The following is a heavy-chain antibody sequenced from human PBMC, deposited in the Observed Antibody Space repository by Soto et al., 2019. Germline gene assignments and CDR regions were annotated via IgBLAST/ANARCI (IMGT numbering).Heavy chain of an antibody. Sequence: QVQLVQSGAEVKKPGASVKVSCKASGYTFTSYGISWVRQAPGQGLEWMGWISVYNGNTKYAQKLQGRVTKTTDTSTGTASMELRSLRSDDTAVYYCARDSPAVDYWGQGTLVTVSS. CDR2: ISVYNGNT. CDR1: GYTFTSYG. J-gene: IGHJ4*02. V-gene: IGHV1-18*01. CDR3: ARDSPAVDY.